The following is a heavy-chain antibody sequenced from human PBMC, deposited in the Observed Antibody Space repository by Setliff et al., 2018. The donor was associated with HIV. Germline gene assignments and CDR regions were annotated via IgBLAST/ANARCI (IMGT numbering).Heavy chain of an antibody. D-gene: IGHD1-20*01. CDR2: IRYDGSDI. Sequence: GGSLRLSCEASGFTFSSHGMHWLRQAPGKGLEWVTFIRYDGSDIHYADSVKGRFTISRDNSKNTLYLQMNSLRAEDTAVYYCAKGITGTKYNWFDPWGQGTLVTVSS. CDR3: AKGITGTKYNWFDP. V-gene: IGHV3-30*02. CDR1: GFTFSSHG. J-gene: IGHJ5*02.